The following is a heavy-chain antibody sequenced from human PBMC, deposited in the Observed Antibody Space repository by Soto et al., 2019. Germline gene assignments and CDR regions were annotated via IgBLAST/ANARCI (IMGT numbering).Heavy chain of an antibody. D-gene: IGHD3-3*01. CDR2: IYYSGST. CDR1: GGSISSSSYY. J-gene: IGHJ4*02. Sequence: SETLSLTCTVAGGSISSSSYYWTWIRQPPGKGLEWIGSIYYSGSTYYNPSLKSRVTISVDTSKNQFSLKLSSVTAADTAVYYFARYGYDFWCGYYKFHFDYWGQGTLVTVSS. V-gene: IGHV4-39*01. CDR3: ARYGYDFWCGYYKFHFDY.